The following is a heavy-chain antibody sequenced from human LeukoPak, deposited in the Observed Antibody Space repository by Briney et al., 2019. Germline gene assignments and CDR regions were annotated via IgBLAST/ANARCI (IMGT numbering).Heavy chain of an antibody. Sequence: PGRSLRLSCAASGFTFDDYAMHWVRQAPGKGLEWVSGISWNSGSIGYADSVKGRFTISRDNAKNSLYLQMNSLRAEDTALYYCAKDIWQWPPGDVRPVAYYYYGMDVWGQGTTVTVCS. D-gene: IGHD6-19*01. CDR2: ISWNSGSI. CDR1: GFTFDDYA. V-gene: IGHV3-9*01. J-gene: IGHJ6*02. CDR3: AKDIWQWPPGDVRPVAYYYYGMDV.